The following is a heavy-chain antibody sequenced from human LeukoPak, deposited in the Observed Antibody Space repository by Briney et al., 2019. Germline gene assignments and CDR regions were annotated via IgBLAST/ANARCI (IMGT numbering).Heavy chain of an antibody. CDR2: IIPIFGTA. V-gene: IGHV1-69*05. CDR3: ARDRYCSSTSCPGAFDI. Sequence: ASVKVSCKASGGTFSSYAISWVRQAPGQGLEWMGGIIPIFGTANYAQKFQGRVTITTDESTSTAYMELSSPRSEDTAVYYCARDRYCSSTSCPGAFDIWGQGTMVTVSS. CDR1: GGTFSSYA. J-gene: IGHJ3*02. D-gene: IGHD2-2*01.